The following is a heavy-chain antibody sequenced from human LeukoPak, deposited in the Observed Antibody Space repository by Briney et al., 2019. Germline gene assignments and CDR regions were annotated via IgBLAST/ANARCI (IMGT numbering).Heavy chain of an antibody. D-gene: IGHD6-19*01. CDR3: ARGISGIRYSSRNAEYFQH. J-gene: IGHJ1*01. CDR1: GGSFSGYY. CDR2: INHSGST. Sequence: KPSETLSLTCAVYGGSFSGYYWSWIRQPPGKGLEWIGEINHSGSTNYNPSLKSRVTISVDTSKNQFSLKLSSVTAADTAVYYCARGISGIRYSSRNAEYFQHWGQGTLVTVSS. V-gene: IGHV4-34*01.